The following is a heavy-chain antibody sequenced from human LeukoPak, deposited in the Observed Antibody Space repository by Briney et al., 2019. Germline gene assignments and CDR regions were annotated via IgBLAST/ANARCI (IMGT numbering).Heavy chain of an antibody. Sequence: SETLSLTCTVSGGSINSPNSYWGWIRQPPGKGLEWIGSIFHDGATYYSPSLKSRVTVSVDTSLNQFSLNLMSMTAADTAVYYCARRVVAGTTVDFWGQGKLVTVSS. CDR3: ARRVVAGTTVDF. CDR1: GGSINSPNSY. V-gene: IGHV4-39*01. D-gene: IGHD1-1*01. J-gene: IGHJ4*02. CDR2: IFHDGAT.